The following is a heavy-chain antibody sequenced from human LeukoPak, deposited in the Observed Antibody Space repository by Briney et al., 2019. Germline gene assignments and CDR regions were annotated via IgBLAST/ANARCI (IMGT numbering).Heavy chain of an antibody. Sequence: SETLSLTCTVSGGSISSSRYYWGWIRQPPGKGLEWIGSIYYSGSTYYNPSLKSRVTISVDTSKNQFPLKLSSVTAADTAVYYCARQNSIGYYYYYMDVWGKGTTVTVSS. CDR2: IYYSGST. CDR1: GGSISSSRYY. V-gene: IGHV4-39*01. D-gene: IGHD4-11*01. CDR3: ARQNSIGYYYYYMDV. J-gene: IGHJ6*03.